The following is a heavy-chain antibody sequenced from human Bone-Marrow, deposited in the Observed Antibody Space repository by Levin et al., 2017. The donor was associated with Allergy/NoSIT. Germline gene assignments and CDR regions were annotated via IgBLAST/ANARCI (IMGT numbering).Heavy chain of an antibody. CDR1: GFTFDDYA. D-gene: IGHD6-19*01. Sequence: PGGSLRLSCAASGFTFDDYAMHWVRQAPGKGLEWVSGISWNSGSIGYADSVKGRFTISRDNAKNSLYLQMNSLRAEDTALYYCAKERTVADHSTYFDYWGQGTLVTVSS. CDR2: ISWNSGSI. CDR3: AKERTVADHSTYFDY. V-gene: IGHV3-9*01. J-gene: IGHJ4*02.